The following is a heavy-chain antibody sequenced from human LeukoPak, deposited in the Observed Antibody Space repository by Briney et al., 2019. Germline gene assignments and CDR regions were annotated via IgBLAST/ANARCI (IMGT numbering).Heavy chain of an antibody. CDR1: GFIFRNYG. J-gene: IGHJ4*02. CDR2: ISYDGSNK. Sequence: PGGSLRLSCAASGFIFRNYGMHWVRQAPGKGLEWVAVISYDGSNKYYADSVKGRFTISRDNSKNTLYLQMNNLGAEDTSVYYCAYGGYYSCDSWGQGTLVTVSS. CDR3: AYGGYYSCDS. V-gene: IGHV3-30*03. D-gene: IGHD3-22*01.